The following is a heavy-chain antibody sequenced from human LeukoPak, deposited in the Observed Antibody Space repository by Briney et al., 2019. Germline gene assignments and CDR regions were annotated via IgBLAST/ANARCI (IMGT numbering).Heavy chain of an antibody. V-gene: IGHV3-9*01. J-gene: IGHJ4*02. Sequence: GGSLRLSCAASGFTFDDYAMHWVRQAPGKGLEWVSGISWNSGSIGYADSVKGRFTISRDNAKNSLYLQMNSLRAEDTALYYCAKGVYGDYVVYFDYWGQGTLVTVSS. D-gene: IGHD4-17*01. CDR3: AKGVYGDYVVYFDY. CDR1: GFTFDDYA. CDR2: ISWNSGSI.